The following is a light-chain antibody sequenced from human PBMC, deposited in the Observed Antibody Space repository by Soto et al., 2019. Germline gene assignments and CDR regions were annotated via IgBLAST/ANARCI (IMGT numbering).Light chain of an antibody. CDR3: CAYVRARSYV. CDR1: NNL. Sequence: QSVRAQPASVSGSSGQSITISCTGTNNLVSWYQQHPGKAPKVVVYEGTKRPSGVSNRFSGSNSGGTASLTISGLQAKDEASYFCCAYVRARSYVFGHGTKVTVL. CDR2: EGT. J-gene: IGLJ1*01. V-gene: IGLV2-23*01.